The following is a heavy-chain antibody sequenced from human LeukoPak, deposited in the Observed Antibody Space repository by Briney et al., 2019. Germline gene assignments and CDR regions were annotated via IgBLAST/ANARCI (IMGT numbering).Heavy chain of an antibody. CDR3: ARAPTAVNNLPSSSFDS. V-gene: IGHV3-30-3*01. D-gene: IGHD6-19*01. CDR2: ISYDRSIT. CDR1: GFTFSSYA. J-gene: IGHJ4*02. Sequence: GGSLRLSCAASGFTFSSYAMHWVRQAPGKGLEWVAVISYDRSITYYADSVKGRFTLSCDNSKNTLYLQMNSLSPEDTAVYYCARAPTAVNNLPSSSFDSWGQGPLATASS.